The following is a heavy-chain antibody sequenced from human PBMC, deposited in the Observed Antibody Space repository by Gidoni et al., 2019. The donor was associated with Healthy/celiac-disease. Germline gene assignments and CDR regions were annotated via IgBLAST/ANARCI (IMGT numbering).Heavy chain of an antibody. Sequence: EVQLVESGGGLVQPGESLRLSCAASGFTCSSYSMNWVRQAPGKGLEWVSYISRSSSTIYYADSGKGRFTISRDNAKNSLYLQMNSLRDEDTAVYYCARDHMCPPLNWFDPWGQGTLVTVSS. CDR1: GFTCSSYS. CDR2: ISRSSSTI. CDR3: ARDHMCPPLNWFDP. J-gene: IGHJ5*02. D-gene: IGHD2-21*01. V-gene: IGHV3-48*02.